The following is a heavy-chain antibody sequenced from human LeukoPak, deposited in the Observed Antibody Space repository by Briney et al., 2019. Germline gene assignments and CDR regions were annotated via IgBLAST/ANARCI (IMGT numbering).Heavy chain of an antibody. Sequence: SQTLSLTCTVSGGSISSVGYYWSWIRQHPGMGLEWIGYIYYSGSTYYNPSRKRRVTISVDTLKKQFSLKLSSVTAADTAVYYCARDPVLRYFDWSRTCCYYGMDVWGQGTTVTVSS. CDR1: GGSISSVGYY. CDR3: ARDPVLRYFDWSRTCCYYGMDV. CDR2: IYYSGST. V-gene: IGHV4-31*03. J-gene: IGHJ6*02. D-gene: IGHD3-9*01.